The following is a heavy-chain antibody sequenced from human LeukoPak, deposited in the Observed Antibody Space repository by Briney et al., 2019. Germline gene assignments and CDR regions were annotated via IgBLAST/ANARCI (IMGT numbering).Heavy chain of an antibody. V-gene: IGHV4-30-2*01. CDR2: IYHSGST. CDR3: ARDLGGVTTGHDAFDI. J-gene: IGHJ3*02. Sequence: SETLSLTCAVSGGSISSGGYSWSWIRQPPGKGLEWIGYIYHSGSTYYNPSLKSRVTISVDRSKNQFSLKLSSVTAADTAVYYCARDLGGVTTGHDAFDIWGQGTMVTVSS. CDR1: GGSISSGGYS. D-gene: IGHD1-1*01.